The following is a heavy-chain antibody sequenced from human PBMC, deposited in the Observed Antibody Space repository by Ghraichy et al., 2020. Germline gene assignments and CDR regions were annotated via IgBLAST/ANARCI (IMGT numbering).Heavy chain of an antibody. Sequence: SETLSLTCTVSGGSISSGGYYWSWIRQHPGKGLEWIGYIYYSGSTYYNPSLKSRVTISVDTSKNQFSLKLSSVTAADTAVYYCARDVADTAMGNYYYYYMDVWGKGTTVTVSS. V-gene: IGHV4-31*03. CDR3: ARDVADTAMGNYYYYYMDV. CDR2: IYYSGST. D-gene: IGHD5-18*01. J-gene: IGHJ6*03. CDR1: GGSISSGGYY.